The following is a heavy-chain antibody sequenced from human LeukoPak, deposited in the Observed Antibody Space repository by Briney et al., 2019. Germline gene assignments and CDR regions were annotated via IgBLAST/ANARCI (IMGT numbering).Heavy chain of an antibody. CDR2: INHSGST. J-gene: IGHJ4*02. V-gene: IGHV4-34*01. Sequence: SETLSLTCAVYGGSFSGYYWSWIRQPPGKGLKWIGEINHSGSTNYNPSLKSRVTISVDTSKNQFSLKLSSVTAADTAVYYCARGRYCSSTSCYHSSDYWGQGTLVTVSS. CDR1: GGSFSGYY. D-gene: IGHD2-2*01. CDR3: ARGRYCSSTSCYHSSDY.